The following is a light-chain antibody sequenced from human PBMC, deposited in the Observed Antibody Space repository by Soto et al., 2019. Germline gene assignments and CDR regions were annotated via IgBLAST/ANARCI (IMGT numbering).Light chain of an antibody. J-gene: IGKJ1*01. CDR3: KPYDIFSPWT. Sequence: DIQMTQSPSTLSASIGDRVTITCRASQSISYFLAWYQQKPGKAPNLLIYDASSLESGAPSRFSGSGSGTHSPLPFTPLQRDDFETYYCKPYDIFSPWTSGQGTRV. CDR2: DAS. V-gene: IGKV1-5*01. CDR1: QSISYF.